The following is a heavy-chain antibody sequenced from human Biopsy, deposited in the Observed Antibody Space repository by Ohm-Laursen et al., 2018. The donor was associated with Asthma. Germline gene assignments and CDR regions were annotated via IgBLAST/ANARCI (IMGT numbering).Heavy chain of an antibody. Sequence: LSLTCAASGFSSSNFAIHWVRQAPGKGLEWVGVISKDASTQDYADSVKGRFTMARDNSKNTLGLQMNSLREEDTAVYYCVRDGTDDAFDIWGQGTVVSVSS. D-gene: IGHD1-1*01. V-gene: IGHV3-30*01. CDR3: VRDGTDDAFDI. CDR1: GFSSSNFA. J-gene: IGHJ3*02. CDR2: ISKDASTQ.